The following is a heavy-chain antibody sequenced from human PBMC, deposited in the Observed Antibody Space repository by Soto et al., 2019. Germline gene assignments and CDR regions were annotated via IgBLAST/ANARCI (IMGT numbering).Heavy chain of an antibody. J-gene: IGHJ4*02. CDR1: GFTFGDYA. CDR3: TRGREWELLLSHY. CDR2: IRSKAYGETT. Sequence: VQLVESGGGLVQPGRSLRLSCTTSGFTFGDYAMSWFRQAPGKGLEWVGFIRSKAYGETTEYAASVKGRFTFSRDDSKNIAYLQMNSLKTEDTAVYYCTRGREWELLLSHYWGQGALVTVSS. V-gene: IGHV3-49*03. D-gene: IGHD1-26*01.